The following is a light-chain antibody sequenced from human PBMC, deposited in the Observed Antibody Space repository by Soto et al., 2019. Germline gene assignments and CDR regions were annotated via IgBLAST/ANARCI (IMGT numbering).Light chain of an antibody. CDR2: DAS. CDR1: QSVSSY. Sequence: EIVLTQSPATLSLSPGERATLSCRASQSVSSYLAWYQQKPGQAPRLLIYDASSRATGIPARFSGSGSGTDFTLTISSLEPEDVAVYYWQQRSNWITFGQGTRLEIK. V-gene: IGKV3-11*01. J-gene: IGKJ5*01. CDR3: QQRSNWIT.